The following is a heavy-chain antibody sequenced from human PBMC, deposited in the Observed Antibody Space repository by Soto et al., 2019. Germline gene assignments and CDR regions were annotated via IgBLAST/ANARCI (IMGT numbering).Heavy chain of an antibody. CDR1: GYTFTRYD. J-gene: IGHJ4*02. CDR2: MNPNSGNT. Sequence: GASMKVSCKAFGYTFTRYDINWVGQATGQGLEWMGWMNPNSGNTGYAQKFQGRVTMTRNTSISTAYMELSSLRSEDTAVYYCARTLYGDNVDYWGQGTLVTVSS. D-gene: IGHD4-17*01. V-gene: IGHV1-8*01. CDR3: ARTLYGDNVDY.